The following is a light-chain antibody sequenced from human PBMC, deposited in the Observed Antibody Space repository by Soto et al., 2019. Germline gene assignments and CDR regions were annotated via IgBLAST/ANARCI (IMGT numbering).Light chain of an antibody. Sequence: ALTQPASVSGSPGQSITISCTGTSSDVGGYKFVSWYQQHPGKAPKLKIYEINTRPSGVSNRFSGSKSGNTASLTISGLQAEDEADYYCSSYTSSTTLVFGTGTKVTVL. V-gene: IGLV2-14*01. CDR3: SSYTSSTTLV. CDR2: EIN. CDR1: SSDVGGYKF. J-gene: IGLJ1*01.